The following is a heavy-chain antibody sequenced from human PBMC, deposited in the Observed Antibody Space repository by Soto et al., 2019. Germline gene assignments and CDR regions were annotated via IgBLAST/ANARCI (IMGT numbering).Heavy chain of an antibody. Sequence: EVQLLESGGGLVQPGGSLRLSCAASGFTFSSYAMSWVRQAPGKGLEWVSAISGSGGTTYYADSVKGRFTFSRDNSTTTLYMQMNSLRADDTAVYYCAKTANGWFSAFDIWGQGTMVTVSS. CDR2: ISGSGGTT. CDR3: AKTANGWFSAFDI. V-gene: IGHV3-23*01. CDR1: GFTFSSYA. D-gene: IGHD6-19*01. J-gene: IGHJ3*02.